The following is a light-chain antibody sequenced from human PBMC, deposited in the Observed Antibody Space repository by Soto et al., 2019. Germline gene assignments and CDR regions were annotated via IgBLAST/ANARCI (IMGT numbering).Light chain of an antibody. CDR1: QTISSW. CDR3: QQYDSLPLT. J-gene: IGKJ4*01. CDR2: KAS. Sequence: DIQITQSPSTLSGSVGDRVTITFRASQTISSWLAWYQQKPGKAPKLLIYKASTLKSGVPSRFSGSGSGTEFTLTISSLQREDIATYYCQQYDSLPLTFGGGTKVDIK. V-gene: IGKV1-5*03.